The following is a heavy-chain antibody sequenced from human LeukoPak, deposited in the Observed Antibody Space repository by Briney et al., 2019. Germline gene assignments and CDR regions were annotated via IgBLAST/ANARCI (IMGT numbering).Heavy chain of an antibody. J-gene: IGHJ4*02. V-gene: IGHV3-74*01. Sequence: GGSLRLSRAASGFTFSSYWMHWVRQAPGKGPLWVSHINGDGSTTNYADSVTGRFTISRDNAKNTLYLQMNSLRAEDTAVYYCAEAASVRGVSYWGQGTLVTVSS. CDR2: INGDGSTT. CDR3: AEAASVRGVSY. D-gene: IGHD3-10*01. CDR1: GFTFSSYW.